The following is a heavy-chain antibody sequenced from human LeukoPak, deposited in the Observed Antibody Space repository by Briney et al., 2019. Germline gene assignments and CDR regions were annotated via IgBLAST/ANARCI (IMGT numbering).Heavy chain of an antibody. CDR3: ARGAPPFYYYYYMDV. CDR1: GFTFSSYW. V-gene: IGHV3-7*03. CDR2: IKQDGSQK. J-gene: IGHJ6*03. Sequence: GGSLRLSCAASGFTFSSYWMSWVRQAPGKGLEWVANIKQDGSQKYYVDSVKGRFTISRDNAKNSLYLQMNSLRAEDTAVYYCARGAPPFYYYYYMDVWGKGTTVTISS.